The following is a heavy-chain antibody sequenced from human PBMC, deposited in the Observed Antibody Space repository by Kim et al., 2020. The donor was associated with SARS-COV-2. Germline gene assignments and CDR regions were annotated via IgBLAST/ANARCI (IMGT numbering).Heavy chain of an antibody. V-gene: IGHV3-30*18. CDR1: GFTFSSYG. Sequence: GGSLRLSCAASGFTFSSYGMHWVRQAPGKGLEWVAVISYDGSNKYYADSVKGRFTISRDNSKNTLYLQMNSLRAEDTAVYYCAKGDYSSSWYGGGSYSSNLGLDYWGQGTLVTVSS. CDR3: AKGDYSSSWYGGGSYSSNLGLDY. CDR2: ISYDGSNK. J-gene: IGHJ4*02. D-gene: IGHD6-13*01.